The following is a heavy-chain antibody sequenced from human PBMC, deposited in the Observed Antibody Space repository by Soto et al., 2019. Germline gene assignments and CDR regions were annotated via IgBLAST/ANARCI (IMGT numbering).Heavy chain of an antibody. V-gene: IGHV1-24*01. J-gene: IGHJ3*02. CDR2: FDPEDGET. CDR1: GYTLTELS. CDR3: ATGNIEFGGVIVWAFDI. D-gene: IGHD3-16*02. Sequence: ASVKVSCKVSGYTLTELSMHWVRQAPGKGLEWMGGFDPEDGETIYAQKFQGRVTMTEDTSTDTAYIELSSLRSEDTAVYYCATGNIEFGGVIVWAFDIWGQGTMVTVSS.